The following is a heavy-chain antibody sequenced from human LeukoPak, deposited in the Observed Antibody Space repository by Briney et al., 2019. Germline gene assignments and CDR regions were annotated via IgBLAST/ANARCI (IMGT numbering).Heavy chain of an antibody. CDR1: GGSISSYY. V-gene: IGHV4-59*01. J-gene: IGHJ4*02. CDR3: AGGIAVADIGY. CDR2: IYYSGST. Sequence: SETLSLTCTVSGGSISSYYWSWIRQPSGKGLEWIGYIYYSGSTNYNPSLKSRVTISVDTSKNQFSLKLSSVTAADTAVYYCAGGIAVADIGYWGQGTLVTVSS. D-gene: IGHD6-19*01.